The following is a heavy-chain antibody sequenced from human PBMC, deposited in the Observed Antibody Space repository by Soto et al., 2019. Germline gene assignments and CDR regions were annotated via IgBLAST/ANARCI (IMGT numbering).Heavy chain of an antibody. V-gene: IGHV1-69*12. D-gene: IGHD1-20*01. Sequence: QVQLVQSGAEVKKPGSSVKVSCKASGGTFSSYAISWVRQAPGQGLDWMGGIIPIFATADYAQKFQGRVTITADESTSTAYMELSSLRSEDTAVYYCARSITGTVSYYYGMDVWGQGTTVTVSS. J-gene: IGHJ6*02. CDR2: IIPIFATA. CDR1: GGTFSSYA. CDR3: ARSITGTVSYYYGMDV.